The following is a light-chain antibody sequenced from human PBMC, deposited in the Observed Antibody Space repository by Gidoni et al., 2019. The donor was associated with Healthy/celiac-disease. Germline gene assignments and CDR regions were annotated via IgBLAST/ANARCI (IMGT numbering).Light chain of an antibody. CDR3: QQRSNWPPGFT. V-gene: IGKV3-11*01. CDR1: QSVSSY. CDR2: DAS. Sequence: ESVLTQSQATLSLSPGERATLSCRASQSVSSYLAWYQQKPGQAPRLLIYDASNRATGIPARFSGSGSGTDFTLTISSLEPEDFAVYYCQQRSNWPPGFTFGPGTKVDIK. J-gene: IGKJ3*01.